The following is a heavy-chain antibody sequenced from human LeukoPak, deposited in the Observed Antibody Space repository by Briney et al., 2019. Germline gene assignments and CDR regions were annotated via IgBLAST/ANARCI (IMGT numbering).Heavy chain of an antibody. D-gene: IGHD3-10*02. V-gene: IGHV3-48*04. CDR1: GFIFGNYG. Sequence: GGSLRLSCAASGFIFGNYGMSWVRQAPGKGLEWVSYISSSGSTIYYADSVKGRFTISRDNAKNSLYLQMNSLRAEDTAVYYCAELGITMIGGVWGKGTTVTISS. J-gene: IGHJ6*04. CDR3: AELGITMIGGV. CDR2: ISSSGSTI.